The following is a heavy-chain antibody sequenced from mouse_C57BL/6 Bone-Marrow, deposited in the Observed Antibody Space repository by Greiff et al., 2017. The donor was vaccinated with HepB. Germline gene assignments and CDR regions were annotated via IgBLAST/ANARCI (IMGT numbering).Heavy chain of an antibody. V-gene: IGHV1-64*01. Sequence: QVQLKQPGAELVKPGASVKLSCKASGYTFTSYWMHWVKQRPGQGLEWIGMIHPNSGSTNYNEKFKSKATLTVDKSSSTAYMQLSSLTSEDSAVYYCARSGYDYDEDCWGQGTTLTVSS. CDR3: ARSGYDYDEDC. J-gene: IGHJ2*01. D-gene: IGHD2-4*01. CDR2: IHPNSGST. CDR1: GYTFTSYW.